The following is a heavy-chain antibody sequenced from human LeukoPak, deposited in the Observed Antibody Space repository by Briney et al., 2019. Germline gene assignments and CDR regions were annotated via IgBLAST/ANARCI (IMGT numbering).Heavy chain of an antibody. V-gene: IGHV4-39*01. CDR1: GASISSSTYY. J-gene: IGHJ5*02. Sequence: SETLSLTCSVSGASISSSTYYWGWIRQPPGKGLEWVGNIYYSGSTYYNPSLKSRVTISVDTSKNQFSLKLSSVTAADTAVYYCARPVPSRLGWFDPWGQGTLVTVSS. D-gene: IGHD1-1*01. CDR3: ARPVPSRLGWFDP. CDR2: IYYSGST.